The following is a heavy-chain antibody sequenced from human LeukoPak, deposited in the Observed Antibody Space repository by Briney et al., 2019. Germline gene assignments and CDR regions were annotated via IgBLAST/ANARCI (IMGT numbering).Heavy chain of an antibody. V-gene: IGHV5-51*01. J-gene: IGHJ3*02. D-gene: IGHD3-22*01. Sequence: RESLKISCKDSGYSFTTYWIGWVRQMPGKGLEWMGIIYPGDSDTRYSPSFQGQVTISADKSISTAYLQWSSLKASDTAMYYCARHLRSYYYDSSGYHDAFDIWGQGTMVTVSS. CDR2: IYPGDSDT. CDR1: GYSFTTYW. CDR3: ARHLRSYYYDSSGYHDAFDI.